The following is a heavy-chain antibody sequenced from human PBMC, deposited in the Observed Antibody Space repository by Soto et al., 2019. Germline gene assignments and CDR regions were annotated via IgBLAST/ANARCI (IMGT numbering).Heavy chain of an antibody. Sequence: PGGSLRLSCAASGFSFRSYYMNWVRQAPGRGLEWVSSISPSSSFLSYADSLKGRFTISRDNAKSSVHLQMNSLRAEDTAVYYRARVGTDYGSGSPYYSDSWGQGILVTVSS. V-gene: IGHV3-21*06. J-gene: IGHJ4*02. CDR1: GFSFRSYY. CDR3: ARVGTDYGSGSPYYSDS. CDR2: ISPSSSFL. D-gene: IGHD3-10*01.